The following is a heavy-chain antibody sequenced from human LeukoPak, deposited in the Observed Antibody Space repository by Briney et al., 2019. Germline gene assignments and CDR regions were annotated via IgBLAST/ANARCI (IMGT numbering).Heavy chain of an antibody. CDR2: ISGSGGST. Sequence: GGSLRLSCAASGFTFSSYAMSWVRQAPGKGLEWVSAISGSGGSTYYADSVKGRFTISRDNSKNTLYLQMNSLRAEDTAVYYCAEDQGNIVVVVAASYWGQGTLVTVSS. D-gene: IGHD2-15*01. V-gene: IGHV3-23*01. J-gene: IGHJ4*02. CDR3: AEDQGNIVVVVAASY. CDR1: GFTFSSYA.